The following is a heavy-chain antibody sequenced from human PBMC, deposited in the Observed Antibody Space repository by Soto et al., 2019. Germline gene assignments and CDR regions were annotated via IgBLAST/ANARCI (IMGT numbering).Heavy chain of an antibody. CDR3: ARARYGSGSYYNYYYYGMDV. D-gene: IGHD3-10*01. CDR2: INHSGST. J-gene: IGHJ6*02. V-gene: IGHV4-34*01. Sequence: PSETLSLTCAVYGGSFSGYYWSWIRQPPGKGLEWIGEINHSGSTNYNPSLKSRVTISVDTSKNQFSLKLSSVTAADTAVYYCARARYGSGSYYNYYYYGMDVWGQGTTVTVSS. CDR1: GGSFSGYY.